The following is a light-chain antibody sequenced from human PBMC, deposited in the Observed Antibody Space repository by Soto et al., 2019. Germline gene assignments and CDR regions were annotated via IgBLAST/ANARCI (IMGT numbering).Light chain of an antibody. V-gene: IGKV4-1*01. J-gene: IGKJ5*01. CDR1: QSVLHSSNNENS. CDR3: QQYYTAIA. CDR2: RAS. Sequence: DVVMTQSPDSLAASLGERATINCKSSQSVLHSSNNENSLAWYQQKAGQRPKLLIYRASTRESGVPDRISGSGSGTDFTLTISSLQAEDVAVYYCQQYYTAIAFGQGTRLEIK.